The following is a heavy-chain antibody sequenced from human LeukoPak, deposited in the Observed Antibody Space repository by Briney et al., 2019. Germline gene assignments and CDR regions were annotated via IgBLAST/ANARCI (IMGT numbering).Heavy chain of an antibody. CDR2: ISGSGGST. Sequence: PGGSLRLSCAASGFTFSSYAMSWVRQAPGKGLEWVSAISGSGGSTYYADSGKGRFTISRDNSKNTLYLQMNSLRAEDTAVYYCARVVPAAMSYYYYYMDVWGKGTTVTVSS. CDR1: GFTFSSYA. J-gene: IGHJ6*03. V-gene: IGHV3-23*01. D-gene: IGHD2-2*01. CDR3: ARVVPAAMSYYYYYMDV.